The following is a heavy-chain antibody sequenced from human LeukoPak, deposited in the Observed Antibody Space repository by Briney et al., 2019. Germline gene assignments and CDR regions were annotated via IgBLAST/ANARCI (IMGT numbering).Heavy chain of an antibody. CDR3: ARGGSSWYSSRVGFDP. Sequence: PGGSLRLSCAASGFTFSSYWMSWVRQAPGKGLEWVANIKQDGSEKYYVDSVKGRFTISRDNAKNSLYLQMNSLRAEDTAVYYCARGGSSWYSSRVGFDPWGQGTLVTVSS. CDR1: GFTFSSYW. D-gene: IGHD6-13*01. J-gene: IGHJ5*02. V-gene: IGHV3-7*01. CDR2: IKQDGSEK.